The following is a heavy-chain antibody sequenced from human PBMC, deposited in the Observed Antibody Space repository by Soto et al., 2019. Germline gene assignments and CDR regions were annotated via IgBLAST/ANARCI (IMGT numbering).Heavy chain of an antibody. Sequence: QVQLVQSGAEVKKPGASVKVSCKASGYTFTSCFIHWVRQAPGQGLEGMGIINPSGGGTSYAHKFQGRVTMTRDTSTGLVYMELSSLRSEDTAIYYCARDPEGPYGSGSGCDYWGQGTLVTVSS. CDR2: INPSGGGT. CDR3: ARDPEGPYGSGSGCDY. J-gene: IGHJ4*02. D-gene: IGHD3-10*01. V-gene: IGHV1-46*01. CDR1: GYTFTSCF.